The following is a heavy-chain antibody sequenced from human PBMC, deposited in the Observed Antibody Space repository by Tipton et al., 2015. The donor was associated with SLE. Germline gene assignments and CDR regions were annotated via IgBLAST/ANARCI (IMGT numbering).Heavy chain of an antibody. Sequence: SLRLSCAASGFTFSNYWMSWVRQAPGKGPEWLATIRQDGNEIFSVESMKGRFTISRDNAKNSLYLQMNSLRTEDTGVYYCAKGIYTGEYYAAFDLWGRGTLVTVSS. J-gene: IGHJ3*01. CDR1: GFTFSNYW. CDR3: AKGIYTGEYYAAFDL. V-gene: IGHV3-7*03. CDR2: IRQDGNEI. D-gene: IGHD3-3*01.